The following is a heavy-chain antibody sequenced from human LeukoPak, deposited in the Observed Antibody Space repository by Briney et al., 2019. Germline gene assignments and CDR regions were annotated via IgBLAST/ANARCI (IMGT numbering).Heavy chain of an antibody. CDR2: ISYSGST. Sequence: SETLSLTCTVSGGSISSYYWSWIRQPPGKGLEWIGYISYSGSTNYNPSLKSRVTISLDTSKNQFSLKLSSVTAADTAMYYCARASSIAVAGTGFDYWGQGTLVTVSS. CDR1: GGSISSYY. D-gene: IGHD6-19*01. V-gene: IGHV4-59*01. CDR3: ARASSIAVAGTGFDY. J-gene: IGHJ4*02.